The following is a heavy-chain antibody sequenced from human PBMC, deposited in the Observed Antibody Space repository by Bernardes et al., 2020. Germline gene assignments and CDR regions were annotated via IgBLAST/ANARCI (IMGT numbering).Heavy chain of an antibody. D-gene: IGHD3-3*01. Sequence: LKVLCASSGFTFEDYTLHWVRQVPGKGLEWVSLVSWDGSTTNYADSVKGRFIISRDSSRNTVHLQMDSLRKEDTALYYCATERQALTVFGVGHDAFDFWGQGIMVTISS. CDR3: ATERQALTVFGVGHDAFDF. V-gene: IGHV3-43*01. J-gene: IGHJ3*01. CDR1: GFTFEDYT. CDR2: VSWDGSTT.